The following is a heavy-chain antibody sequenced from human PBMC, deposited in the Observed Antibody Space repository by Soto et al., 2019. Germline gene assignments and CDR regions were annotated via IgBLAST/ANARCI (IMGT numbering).Heavy chain of an antibody. D-gene: IGHD6-19*01. V-gene: IGHV3-33*01. CDR1: GFTFSSYG. J-gene: IGHJ3*02. CDR3: ARAGGIAVAGSDAFDI. Sequence: QVQLVESGGGVVQPGRSLRLSCAASGFTFSSYGMHWVRQAPGKGLEWVAVIWYDGSNKYYADSVKGRFTISRDNSKNTLYLQMNSLRAEDMAVYYCARAGGIAVAGSDAFDIWGKGTMVTVSS. CDR2: IWYDGSNK.